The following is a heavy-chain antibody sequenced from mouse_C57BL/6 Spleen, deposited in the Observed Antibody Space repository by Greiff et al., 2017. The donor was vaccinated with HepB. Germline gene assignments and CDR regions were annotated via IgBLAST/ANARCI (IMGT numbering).Heavy chain of an antibody. V-gene: IGHV3-6*01. CDR2: ISYDGSN. D-gene: IGHD3-2*02. J-gene: IGHJ3*01. CDR1: GYSITSGYY. CDR3: ARDGSSGYQAWFAY. Sequence: EVKLQQSGPGLVKPSQSLSLTCSVTGYSITSGYYWNWIRQFPGNKLEWMGYISYDGSNNYNPSLKNRISITRDTSKNQFFLKLNSVTTEDSATYYCARDGSSGYQAWFAYWGQGTLVTVSA.